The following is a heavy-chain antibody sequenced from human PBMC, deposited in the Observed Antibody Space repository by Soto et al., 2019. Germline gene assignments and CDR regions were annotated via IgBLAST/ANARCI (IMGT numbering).Heavy chain of an antibody. D-gene: IGHD3-3*01. CDR2: IIPIFGTA. CDR3: ARGVTIFGVVATNQYYYGMGV. Sequence: QVQLVQSGAEVKKPGSSVKVSCKASGGTFSSYAISWVRQAPGKGLDWMGGIIPIFGTANYAQKIQGRVTITADEFKSVGYLELSSLRSEDTAVYYCARGVTIFGVVATNQYYYGMGVWGKGTTVTVSS. V-gene: IGHV1-69*01. CDR1: GGTFSSYA. J-gene: IGHJ6*04.